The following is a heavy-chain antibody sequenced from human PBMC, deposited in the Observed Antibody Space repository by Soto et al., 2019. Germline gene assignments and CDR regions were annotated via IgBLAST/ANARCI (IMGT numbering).Heavy chain of an antibody. D-gene: IGHD3-3*01. CDR2: INPDNGNT. V-gene: IGHV1-18*01. Sequence: QVQLVQSGAEVKKPGASVKVSCKASGYTFTRSGISWVRQAPGQGLEWLGWINPDNGNTNYAQHLKGRVSLNTDTSTSTAYMDLRSLRSDDTAVYYCARDQGITTFGVYSMYYYGMDVWGQGTTVTVSS. CDR1: GYTFTRSG. CDR3: ARDQGITTFGVYSMYYYGMDV. J-gene: IGHJ6*02.